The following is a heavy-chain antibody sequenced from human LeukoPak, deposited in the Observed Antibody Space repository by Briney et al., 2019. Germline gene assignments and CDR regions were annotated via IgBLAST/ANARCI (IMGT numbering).Heavy chain of an antibody. J-gene: IGHJ3*02. D-gene: IGHD6-13*01. CDR3: ARNTPPSYSSSSERSAFDI. CDR2: ISAYNGNT. CDR1: GYTFTSYG. V-gene: IGHV1-18*01. Sequence: ASVKVSCKASGYTFTSYGISWVRQAPGQGLECMGCISAYNGNTNYAQKLQGRVTMTTDTSTSTAYMELRSLRSDDPAVYYCARNTPPSYSSSSERSAFDIWGQGTMVTVSS.